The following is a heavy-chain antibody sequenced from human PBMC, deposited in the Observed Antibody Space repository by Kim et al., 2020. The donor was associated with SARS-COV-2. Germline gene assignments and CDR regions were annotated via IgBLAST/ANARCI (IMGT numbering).Heavy chain of an antibody. V-gene: IGHV4-59*01. D-gene: IGHD1-26*01. Sequence: SETLSLTCTVSGGSISSYYWSWIRQPPGKGLEWIGYIYYSGSTNYNPSLKSRVTISVDTSKNQFSLKLSSVTAADTAVYYCARLPVGYYFDYWGQGTLVT. CDR3: ARLPVGYYFDY. CDR1: GGSISSYY. J-gene: IGHJ4*02. CDR2: IYYSGST.